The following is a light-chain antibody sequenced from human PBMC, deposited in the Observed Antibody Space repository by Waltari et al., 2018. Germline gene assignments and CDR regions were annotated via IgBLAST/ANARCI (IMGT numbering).Light chain of an antibody. CDR1: RSNIGSNHA. Sequence: QSVLTQPPSVSGAPGQRFTIPCSGSRSNIGSNHAIHWYQQLPGTAPKLLIYDDTNRPSGIPDRFSGSKSAISASLAITGLQAEDEADYYCQSYDSGLSAPVFGGGTKLTVL. CDR3: QSYDSGLSAPV. J-gene: IGLJ3*02. CDR2: DDT. V-gene: IGLV1-40*01.